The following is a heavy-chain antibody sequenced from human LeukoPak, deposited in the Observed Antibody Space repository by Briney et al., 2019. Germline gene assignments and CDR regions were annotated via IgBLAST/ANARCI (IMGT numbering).Heavy chain of an antibody. CDR3: ARASWGSGRPYYYYYYGMDV. D-gene: IGHD3-10*01. CDR1: GYSFTSYW. Sequence: RGESLKISCKGSGYSFTSYWIGWVRQMPGKGLEWMGIIYPGDSDTRYSPSFQGQVTISADKSISTAYLQWSSLKASGTAMYYCARASWGSGRPYYYYYYGMDVWGQGTTVTVSS. J-gene: IGHJ6*02. V-gene: IGHV5-51*01. CDR2: IYPGDSDT.